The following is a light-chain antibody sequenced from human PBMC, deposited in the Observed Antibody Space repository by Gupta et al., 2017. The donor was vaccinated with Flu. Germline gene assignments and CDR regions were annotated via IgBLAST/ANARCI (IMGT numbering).Light chain of an antibody. J-gene: IGKJ3*01. V-gene: IGKV1-9*01. CDR2: AAS. CDR1: QDISSY. CDR3: QQLNSYPPLFT. Sequence: FLSASVEDRVTITCRASQDISSYLAWYQQKPGKAPKLLIYAASTLQRGVPSRFSGSGSGTEFTLTISSLQPEDFATYYCQQLNSYPPLFTFGPGTKVDIK.